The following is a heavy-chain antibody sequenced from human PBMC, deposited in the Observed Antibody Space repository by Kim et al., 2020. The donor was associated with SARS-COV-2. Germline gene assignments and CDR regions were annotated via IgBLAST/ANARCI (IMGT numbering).Heavy chain of an antibody. CDR3: ARVLSYYYDSSGYYDY. J-gene: IGHJ4*02. V-gene: IGHV4-59*01. Sequence: PSLKSRVTISVDTSKNQFSRKLGSVTAADTAVYYCARVLSYYYDSSGYYDYWGQGTLVTVSS. D-gene: IGHD3-22*01.